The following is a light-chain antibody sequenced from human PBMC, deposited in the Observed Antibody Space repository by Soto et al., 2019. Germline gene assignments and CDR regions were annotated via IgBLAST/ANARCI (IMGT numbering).Light chain of an antibody. J-gene: IGKJ5*01. CDR2: ESY. CDR1: QSISTY. Sequence: EIQMTQCHSSLSASVGDRVTITCRASQSISTYLNWFQQKPGKAPKLLIYESYDLRGGVSSRFSGSGSGTDFTLTIDRLQSDDFATYYCQHSSSVLITFGQGTRLEIK. CDR3: QHSSSVLIT. V-gene: IGKV1-39*01.